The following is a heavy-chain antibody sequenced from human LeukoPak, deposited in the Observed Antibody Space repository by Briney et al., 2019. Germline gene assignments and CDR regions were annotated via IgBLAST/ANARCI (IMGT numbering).Heavy chain of an antibody. J-gene: IGHJ3*01. CDR1: GGSISSYY. V-gene: IGHV4-59*13. D-gene: IGHD1-26*01. Sequence: PSETLPLTCTVSGGSISSYYWTWIRQPPGKGLERIGDIYITGSTNYNPYLKRRVTMSVDTSKSQFSLRLSSVTAADTAVYYCARVRIGETSYDASDVWGLGTMVTVSS. CDR3: ARVRIGETSYDASDV. CDR2: IYITGST.